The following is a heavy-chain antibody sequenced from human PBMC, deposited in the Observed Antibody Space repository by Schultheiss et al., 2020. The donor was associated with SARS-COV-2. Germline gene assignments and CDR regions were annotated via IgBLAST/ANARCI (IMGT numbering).Heavy chain of an antibody. Sequence: GGSLRLSCAASGFTFDDYAMHWVRQAPGKGLEWVSGISWNSGSIGYADSVKGRFTISRDNAKNSLYLQMNSLRAEDTALYYCARSETGTTSHFDYWGQGTLVTVSS. CDR3: ARSETGTTSHFDY. D-gene: IGHD1-1*01. J-gene: IGHJ4*02. CDR1: GFTFDDYA. CDR2: ISWNSGSI. V-gene: IGHV3-9*01.